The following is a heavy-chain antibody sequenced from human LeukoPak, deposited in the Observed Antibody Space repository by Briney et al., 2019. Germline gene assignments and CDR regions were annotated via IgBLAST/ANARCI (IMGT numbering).Heavy chain of an antibody. CDR3: ARAGLGGHYIDY. CDR2: VSGSDENK. CDR1: GLTFSDYY. D-gene: IGHD2-15*01. Sequence: GGSLRLSCAASGLTFSDYYMTCIRQAPGQGLEWISYVSGSDENKYYAGSVRGRFAISRDNAEKSLFLQMSNVRAEDTAVYYCARAGLGGHYIDYWGQGTLVTVSS. V-gene: IGHV3-11*01. J-gene: IGHJ4*02.